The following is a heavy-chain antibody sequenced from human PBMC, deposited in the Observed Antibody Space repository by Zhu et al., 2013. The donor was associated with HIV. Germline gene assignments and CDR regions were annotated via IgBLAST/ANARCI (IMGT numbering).Heavy chain of an antibody. CDR1: GYTFTTYG. V-gene: IGHV1-18*01. Sequence: QAQLVQSGGEMKKPGASVNVSCKASGYTFTTYGITWVRQAPGQGLEWMGWISTSNPNTNYAKKFQGRVTMTTDSSTFTADMELRSLTSDDTAVYFCARSFLPYTNTYAFDSWGQGTLVTVSS. CDR3: ARSFLPYTNTYAFDS. J-gene: IGHJ4*02. D-gene: IGHD5-18*01. CDR2: ISTSNPNT.